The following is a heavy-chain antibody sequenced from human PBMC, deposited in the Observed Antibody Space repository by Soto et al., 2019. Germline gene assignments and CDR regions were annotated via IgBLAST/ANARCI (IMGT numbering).Heavy chain of an antibody. V-gene: IGHV1-8*01. CDR1: GYTFTSYD. CDR3: ARERGQRYYYGMDV. Sequence: QVQLVQTGAEVKKPGASVKVSCKASGYTFTSYDINWVRQATGQGLEWMGWMNPNSGNTGYAQKFQGRVTMTRNTSISTAYMELSSLRSEETAVYYCARERGQRYYYGMDVWGQGTTVTVSS. CDR2: MNPNSGNT. J-gene: IGHJ6*02.